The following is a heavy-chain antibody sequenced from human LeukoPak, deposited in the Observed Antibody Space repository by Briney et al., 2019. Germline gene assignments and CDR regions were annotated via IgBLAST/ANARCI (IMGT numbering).Heavy chain of an antibody. J-gene: IGHJ4*02. CDR3: ARHMGHWYSYSYTYIGY. CDR2: IYYSGST. Sequence: SETLSLTCTVAGGFIISYYWGWIRQPPGMGLEWIGYIYYSGSTNYNPSLKSRVTISVDTSKNQFSLKLSSVTAADTAVYYCARHMGHWYSYSYTYIGYCRQGPVVTVPS. D-gene: IGHD5-18*01. V-gene: IGHV4-59*08. CDR1: GGFIISYY.